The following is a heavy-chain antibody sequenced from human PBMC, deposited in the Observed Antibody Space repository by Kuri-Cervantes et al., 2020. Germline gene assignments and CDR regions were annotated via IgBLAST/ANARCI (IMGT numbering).Heavy chain of an antibody. CDR2: IDWDDDK. D-gene: IGHD4-11*01. CDR3: ARTTVTTWAFDY. CDR1: GFSLSNARMG. J-gene: IGHJ4*02. Sequence: SGPTLVKPAETLTLTCTVSGFSLSNARMGVSWIRQPPGKALEWLARIDWDDDKYYSTSLKTRLTISKDTSKNQVVLTMANMDPVDTATYYCARTTVTTWAFDYWGQGTPVTVSS. V-gene: IGHV2-70*11.